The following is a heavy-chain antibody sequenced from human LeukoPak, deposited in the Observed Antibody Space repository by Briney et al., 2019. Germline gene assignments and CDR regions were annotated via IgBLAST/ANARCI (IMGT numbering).Heavy chain of an antibody. D-gene: IGHD2-21*02. CDR2: IRYDGINK. J-gene: IGHJ5*02. CDR1: GFTFSTYG. Sequence: PGGSLRLSCAASGFTFSTYGIHWVRQAPGKGLEWVAFIRYDGINKYYADSVKGRFTISRDNSKNTLYLQMNSLRAEDTAVYCCARGDVDTPSGAPGGVDYFDPWGHGTSVTVSS. CDR3: ARGDVDTPSGAPGGVDYFDP. V-gene: IGHV3-30*02.